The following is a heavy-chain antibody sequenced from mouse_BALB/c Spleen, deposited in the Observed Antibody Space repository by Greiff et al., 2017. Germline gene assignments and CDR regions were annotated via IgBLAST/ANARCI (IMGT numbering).Heavy chain of an antibody. J-gene: IGHJ2*01. CDR3: AKGIMVYFDY. CDR2: IDPANGNT. CDR1: GFNIKDTY. Sequence: VHVKQSGAELVKPGASVKLSCTASGFNIKDTYMHWVKQRPEQGLEWIGRIDPANGNTKYDPKFQGKATITADTSSNTAYLQLSSLTSEDTAVYYCAKGIMVYFDYWGQGTTLTVSS. D-gene: IGHD1-1*02. V-gene: IGHV14-3*02.